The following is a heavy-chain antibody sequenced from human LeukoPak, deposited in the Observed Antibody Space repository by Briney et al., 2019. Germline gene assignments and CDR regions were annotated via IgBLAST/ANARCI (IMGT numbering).Heavy chain of an antibody. D-gene: IGHD1-26*01. V-gene: IGHV3-74*01. CDR3: LTVVETTIDDFDI. CDR2: INPDGGST. J-gene: IGHJ3*02. Sequence: PGGSLKLSCTASGYTFRKYCLHWVRQAPGKGLVWVSLINPDGGSTGYAESVKGRVTISRDKAKTTLYLEMNSLRAEDTAVYYCLTVVETTIDDFDIWGQGTMVTVSS. CDR1: GYTFRKYC.